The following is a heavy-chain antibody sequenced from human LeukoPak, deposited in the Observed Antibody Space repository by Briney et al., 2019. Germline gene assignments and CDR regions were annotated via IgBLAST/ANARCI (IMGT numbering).Heavy chain of an antibody. D-gene: IGHD3-3*01. Sequence: PSETLSLTCTVSNGSISSYYWSWIRQPPGKGLEWIGYIYYSGNANYNPSLKSRVTISIDTSKNQFSLKLSSVTAADTAVYYCARSLYYTVGFTSAPDYWGQGTLVTVSS. CDR3: ARSLYYTVGFTSAPDY. CDR2: IYYSGNA. J-gene: IGHJ4*02. V-gene: IGHV4-59*12. CDR1: NGSISSYY.